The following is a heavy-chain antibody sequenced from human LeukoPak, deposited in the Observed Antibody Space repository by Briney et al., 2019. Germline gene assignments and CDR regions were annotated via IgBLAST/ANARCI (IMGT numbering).Heavy chain of an antibody. V-gene: IGHV4-38-2*02. D-gene: IGHD1-14*01. CDR1: GYSIGSGYY. J-gene: IGHJ5*02. CDR2: IYHSGYT. Sequence: SETLSLTCNVSGYSIGSGYYWSWIRQPPGKGLEWIGGIYHSGYTFYNSSLKSRVTISVDTSKNQFSLNLHSVTAADTAVYYCATEGTVRYFDPWGQGTLVTVSS. CDR3: ATEGTVRYFDP.